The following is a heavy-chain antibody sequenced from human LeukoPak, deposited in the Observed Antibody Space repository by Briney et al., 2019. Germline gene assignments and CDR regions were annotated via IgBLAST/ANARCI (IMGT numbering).Heavy chain of an antibody. V-gene: IGHV3-15*01. Sequence: GGSLRLSCAASGFTFNNGDMNWVHQAPGKGLEWVGRIKSKTDGGTTDYAAPVKGRFTISRDDSKNTLYLQMNSLKTEDTAVYYCTTATVTTAFDIWGQGTMVTVSS. J-gene: IGHJ3*02. D-gene: IGHD4-17*01. CDR1: GFTFNNGD. CDR2: IKSKTDGGTT. CDR3: TTATVTTAFDI.